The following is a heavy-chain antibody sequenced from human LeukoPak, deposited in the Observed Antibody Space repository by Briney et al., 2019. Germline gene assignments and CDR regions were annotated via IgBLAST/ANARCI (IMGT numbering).Heavy chain of an antibody. V-gene: IGHV4-61*02. D-gene: IGHD4-23*01. CDR3: ARGGGNSFPFDY. CDR2: IYTSGNT. Sequence: SQTLSLTCTVSGGSISSGSYYWSWIRQPAGKGLEWIGRIYTSGNTSYNPSLKSRVTISVDTSRNQFSLKLSSVTAADTAVYYCARGGGNSFPFDYWGQGTLVTVSS. CDR1: GGSISSGSYY. J-gene: IGHJ4*02.